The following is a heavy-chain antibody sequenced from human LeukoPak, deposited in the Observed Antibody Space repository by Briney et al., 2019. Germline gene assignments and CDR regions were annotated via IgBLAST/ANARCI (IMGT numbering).Heavy chain of an antibody. Sequence: GGSLRLSCAASGFTFSSYAMSWVRQAPGKGLEWVSAISGSGGSTYYADSVKGRFTISRDNSKNTLYLQMNSLRAEDTAVYYCAKDQSAAIYYDFWSGYYTETSFDYWGQGTLVTVSS. J-gene: IGHJ4*02. CDR2: ISGSGGST. CDR3: AKDQSAAIYYDFWSGYYTETSFDY. D-gene: IGHD3-3*01. CDR1: GFTFSSYA. V-gene: IGHV3-23*01.